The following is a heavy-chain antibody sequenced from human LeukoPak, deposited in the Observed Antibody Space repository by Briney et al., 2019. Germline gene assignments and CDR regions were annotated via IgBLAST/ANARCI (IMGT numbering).Heavy chain of an antibody. CDR1: GFTFESYG. CDR3: ARDILSMSH. Sequence: PGGSLRLSCTTSGFTFESYGMHWVRQAPGKGLEWVALIWYDGSNKYYADSVKGRFTISRDNSKNTLYLQMNSLRAEDAAVYYCARDILSMSHWGQGTLVTVSS. J-gene: IGHJ4*02. CDR2: IWYDGSNK. D-gene: IGHD3-9*01. V-gene: IGHV3-33*01.